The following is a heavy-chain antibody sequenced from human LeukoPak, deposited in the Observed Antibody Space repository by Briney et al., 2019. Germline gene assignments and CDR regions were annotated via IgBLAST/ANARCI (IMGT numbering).Heavy chain of an antibody. Sequence: GGSLRLSCAASGFTFTSYSINWVRPAPGKGLEWVSSISSSSNYIYYADSLKGRFTISRDNAKNSLYLQVNSLRAEDTAVYFCARGQLPTFDYWGQGTLVTVSS. CDR3: ARGQLPTFDY. D-gene: IGHD2-2*01. CDR2: ISSSSNYI. CDR1: GFTFTSYS. V-gene: IGHV3-21*01. J-gene: IGHJ4*02.